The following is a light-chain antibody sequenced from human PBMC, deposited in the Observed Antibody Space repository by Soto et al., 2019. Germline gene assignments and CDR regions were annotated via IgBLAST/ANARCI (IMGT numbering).Light chain of an antibody. V-gene: IGKV1-5*03. Sequence: DIKMTQSPPTLSAPVGDRVTITCRASQSISRWLAWYQQKPGKAPKLLIYKAPTLESGVPSRFSGSGSGTEFTLTIRNMQGEDFATYYCLQTYNLPRTFGQGTKVDIK. J-gene: IGKJ1*01. CDR2: KAP. CDR3: LQTYNLPRT. CDR1: QSISRW.